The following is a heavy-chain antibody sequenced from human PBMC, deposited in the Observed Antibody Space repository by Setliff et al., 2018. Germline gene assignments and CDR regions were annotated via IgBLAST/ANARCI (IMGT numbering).Heavy chain of an antibody. Sequence: SETLSLTCAVYDGSFSGYYWSWIRQPPEKGLEWIGEINHSGSTNYNPSLKSRVTISVDTSKNQFSLNLRSVTAADTAVYYCARVGGRWLVTIPGGFDLWGQGTMVTVSS. CDR1: DGSFSGYY. CDR2: INHSGST. D-gene: IGHD6-19*01. J-gene: IGHJ3*01. V-gene: IGHV4-34*01. CDR3: ARVGGRWLVTIPGGFDL.